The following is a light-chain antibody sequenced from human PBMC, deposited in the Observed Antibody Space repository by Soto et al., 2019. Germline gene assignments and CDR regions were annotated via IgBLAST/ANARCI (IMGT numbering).Light chain of an antibody. Sequence: EIVLTQSPATLSLSPGERATLSCRASQSVSSYLAWYQQKPGQAPRLLIYDASNRATGIPDRFSGSGSGTEFTLTISSLQSEDFAVYYCQQYYNWWTFGQGTKVDIK. CDR1: QSVSSY. CDR3: QQYYNWWT. CDR2: DAS. V-gene: IGKV3-11*01. J-gene: IGKJ1*01.